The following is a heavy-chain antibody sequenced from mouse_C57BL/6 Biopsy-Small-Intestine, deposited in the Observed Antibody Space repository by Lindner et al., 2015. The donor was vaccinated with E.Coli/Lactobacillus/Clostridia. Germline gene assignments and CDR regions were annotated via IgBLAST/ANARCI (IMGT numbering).Heavy chain of an antibody. Sequence: SVKVSCKASGYNFTTYYIHWVRQAPGQGLEWVGMINPNGGGTSHAQKFQGRVTLTRDTSTSTVFLDMTSLRSEDTALYYCARDIGRYWGQGTLVTVSS. CDR1: GYNFTTYY. CDR3: ARDIGRY. V-gene: IGHV1-64*01. CDR2: INPNGGGT. J-gene: IGHJ4*01.